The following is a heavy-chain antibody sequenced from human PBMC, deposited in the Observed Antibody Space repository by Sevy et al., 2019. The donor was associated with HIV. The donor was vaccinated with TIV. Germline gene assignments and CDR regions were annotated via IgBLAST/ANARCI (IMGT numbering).Heavy chain of an antibody. CDR3: ARDPHLLDKSGYYCDY. CDR2: VYHTGST. CDR1: GVSVSSDTYY. D-gene: IGHD3-22*01. Sequence: SETLSLTCAVSGVSVSSDTYYWSWIRQPPGKGLEWIGYVYHTGSTNYSPSFKSRVTISVDTSRNQFSLRLFSLAAADTAVYYCARDPHLLDKSGYYCDYWGQGALVTVSS. J-gene: IGHJ4*02. V-gene: IGHV4-61*01.